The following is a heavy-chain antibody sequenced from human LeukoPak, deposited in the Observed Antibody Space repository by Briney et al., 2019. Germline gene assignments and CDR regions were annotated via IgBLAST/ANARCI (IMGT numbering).Heavy chain of an antibody. CDR2: IISCVITL. V-gene: IGHV3-48*03. CDR3: ARVHYNTAMVDIDY. J-gene: IGHJ4*02. D-gene: IGHD5-18*01. Sequence: GGPLTLSCAAPVFSFISYEMHWVRQAPPYVLQPISHIISCVITLYYAATVKGRFTHSRNNGKNSLYLQMNSLRAEDTAVYYCARVHYNTAMVDIDYWGQGTLVTVSS. CDR1: VFSFISYE.